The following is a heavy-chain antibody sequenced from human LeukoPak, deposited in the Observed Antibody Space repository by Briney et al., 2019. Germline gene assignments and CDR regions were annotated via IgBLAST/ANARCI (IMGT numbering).Heavy chain of an antibody. V-gene: IGHV1-69*13. CDR1: GGTFSSYA. CDR3: ARDGGSGWYVGY. D-gene: IGHD6-19*01. J-gene: IGHJ4*02. CDR2: IIPIFGTA. Sequence: SVKVSCKASGGTFSSYAISWVRQAPGQGLEWMGGIIPIFGTANYAQKFQGRVTITADESTSTAYMELSSLRAEDTAVYYCARDGGSGWYVGYWGQGTLVTVSS.